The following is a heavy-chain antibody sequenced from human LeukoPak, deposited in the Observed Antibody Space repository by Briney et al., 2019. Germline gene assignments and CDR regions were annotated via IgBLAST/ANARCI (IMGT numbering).Heavy chain of an antibody. Sequence: GGSLRLSCAASGFTFDDYAMHWVRQAPGKGLEWVSGISWNSGSIGYADSVKGRFTISRDNAKNSLYLQMNSLRAEDTALYYCAKSVAAAGTEGYFDYWGQGTLVTVSS. D-gene: IGHD6-13*01. J-gene: IGHJ4*02. V-gene: IGHV3-9*01. CDR3: AKSVAAAGTEGYFDY. CDR2: ISWNSGSI. CDR1: GFTFDDYA.